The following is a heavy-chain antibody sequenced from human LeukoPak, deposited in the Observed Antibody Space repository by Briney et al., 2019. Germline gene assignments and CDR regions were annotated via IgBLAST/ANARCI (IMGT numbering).Heavy chain of an antibody. J-gene: IGHJ4*02. Sequence: GGSLRLSCAASGFTFDDYAMHWVRQAPGKGLERVSGISWNSGSIGYADSVKGRFTISRDNAKNSLYLQMNSLRAEDTASYYCAKARGPSSSWYRYFDYWGQGTQVTVSS. D-gene: IGHD6-13*01. CDR1: GFTFDDYA. CDR3: AKARGPSSSWYRYFDY. V-gene: IGHV3-9*01. CDR2: ISWNSGSI.